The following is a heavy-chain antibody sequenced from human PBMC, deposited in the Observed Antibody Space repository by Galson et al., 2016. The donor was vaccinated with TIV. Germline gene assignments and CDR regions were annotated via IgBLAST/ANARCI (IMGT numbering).Heavy chain of an antibody. V-gene: IGHV3-23*01. CDR2: ISGSGATT. CDR3: AKAAGSGSSWRFDY. J-gene: IGHJ4*03. D-gene: IGHD6-13*01. Sequence: SLRLSCAASGFTFSSYAMNWVRQAPGRGLEWVSAISGSGATTYYADSVKGRFTISRDNSKNTLYLQMNSLRAEDTALYYCAKAAGSGSSWRFDYWGQGTTVTVSS. CDR1: GFTFSSYA.